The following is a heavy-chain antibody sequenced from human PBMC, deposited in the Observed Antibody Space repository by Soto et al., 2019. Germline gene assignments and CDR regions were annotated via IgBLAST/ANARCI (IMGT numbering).Heavy chain of an antibody. CDR2: ISKDGSVR. D-gene: IGHD3-3*01. Sequence: QVQLVESGGRVVQPGGSLRLSCAASGFMFSRYAIHWVRQAPGKGLEWVAVISKDGSVRYYTDSVRGRFTISRDKSKNTVYLEFNNMRDDDTAVFYCARSRSGAVPDSFGYWGQVTLVTVSS. CDR3: ARSRSGAVPDSFGY. J-gene: IGHJ4*02. V-gene: IGHV3-30-3*01. CDR1: GFMFSRYA.